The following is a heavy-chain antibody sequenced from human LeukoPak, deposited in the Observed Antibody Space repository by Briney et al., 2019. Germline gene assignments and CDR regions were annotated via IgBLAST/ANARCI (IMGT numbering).Heavy chain of an antibody. Sequence: ASVKVSCKASGYTFTSYYMHWVRQAPGQGLEWMGIINPSGGSTSYAQKFQGRVTMIRDTSTSTVYMELSSLRSEDTAVYYCARTDDYGDYVGSYYMDVWGKGTTVTISS. CDR3: ARTDDYGDYVGSYYMDV. D-gene: IGHD4-17*01. V-gene: IGHV1-46*01. CDR1: GYTFTSYY. CDR2: INPSGGST. J-gene: IGHJ6*03.